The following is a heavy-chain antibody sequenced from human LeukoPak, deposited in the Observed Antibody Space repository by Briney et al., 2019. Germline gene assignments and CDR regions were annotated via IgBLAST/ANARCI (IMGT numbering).Heavy chain of an antibody. J-gene: IGHJ4*02. CDR3: AKDRCTNGVCYLFDY. V-gene: IGHV3-33*06. D-gene: IGHD2-8*01. CDR1: GFTFSSYG. CDR2: IWYDGSNK. Sequence: GGSLRLSCAASGFTFSSYGMHWVRQAPGEGLEWVAVIWYDGSNKYYADSVKGRFTISRDNSKNTLYLQMNSLRAEDTAVYYCAKDRCTNGVCYLFDYWGQGTLVTVSS.